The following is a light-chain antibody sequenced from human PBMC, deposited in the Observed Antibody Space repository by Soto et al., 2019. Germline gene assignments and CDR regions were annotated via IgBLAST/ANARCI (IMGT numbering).Light chain of an antibody. Sequence: QSALTQPASVSGSPGQSITISCTGTSSDVGGYNYVSWYQQHPGKATKLMIYDVSNRPSVVSNRFSGSKSGNTASLTISGLPAEDEADYYCSSYTSSSTLVFGGGTKLTVL. CDR3: SSYTSSSTLV. CDR2: DVS. V-gene: IGLV2-14*01. CDR1: SSDVGGYNY. J-gene: IGLJ3*02.